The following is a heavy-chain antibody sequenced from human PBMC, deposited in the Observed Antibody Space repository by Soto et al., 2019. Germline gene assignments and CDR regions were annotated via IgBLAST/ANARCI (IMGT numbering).Heavy chain of an antibody. J-gene: IGHJ4*02. CDR1: TDSMRTYC. CDR2: VYHTGRT. D-gene: IGHD4-17*01. Sequence: SETLSLTCSASTDSMRTYCWTWIRQSPRKGLEWIGHVYHTGRTKYNPSLESRVTISLDMSKKQFSLQLTSVTAADTAVYYCARDDTTGLLDFWGQGTLVTVSS. V-gene: IGHV4-59*01. CDR3: ARDDTTGLLDF.